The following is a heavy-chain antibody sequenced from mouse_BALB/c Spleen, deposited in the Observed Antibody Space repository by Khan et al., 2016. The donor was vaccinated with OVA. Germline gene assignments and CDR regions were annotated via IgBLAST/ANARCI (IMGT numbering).Heavy chain of an antibody. CDR3: ARGGYSVFAY. CDR2: IFPGSDTP. D-gene: IGHD2-14*01. V-gene: IGHV1-77*01. Sequence: QVRLQQSGPELVKPGASLKVSCKASGYTFTDYIIGWVKQSTRQGLEWIGDIFPGSDTPYYNEKFKDKVTLTADKSSNTAYMQLSSLTSEDSAVYFCARGGYSVFAYWGQGTLVTVSA. CDR1: GYTFTDYI. J-gene: IGHJ3*01.